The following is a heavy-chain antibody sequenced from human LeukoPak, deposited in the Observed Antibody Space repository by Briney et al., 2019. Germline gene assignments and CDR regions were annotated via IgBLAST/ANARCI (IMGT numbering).Heavy chain of an antibody. CDR1: GGSISSGGYS. V-gene: IGHV4-30-2*01. D-gene: IGHD6-6*01. J-gene: IGHJ4*02. Sequence: SETLSLTCAVSGGSISSGGYSWSWIRQPPGKGLEWIGYIYHSGSTYYNPSLESRVTISVDRSKNQFSLKLSSVTAADTAVYYCAREPIAARGFDYWGQGTLVTVSS. CDR3: AREPIAARGFDY. CDR2: IYHSGST.